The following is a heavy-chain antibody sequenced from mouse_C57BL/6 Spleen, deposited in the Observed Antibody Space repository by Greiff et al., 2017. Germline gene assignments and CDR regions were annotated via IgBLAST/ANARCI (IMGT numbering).Heavy chain of an antibody. CDR2: ISGGGGNT. J-gene: IGHJ2*01. CDR1: GFTFSSYT. D-gene: IGHD2-5*01. V-gene: IGHV5-9*01. CDR3: ARRYSIYRGYFDD. Sequence: EVQLVESGGGLVKPGGSLKLSCAASGFTFSSYTMSWVRQTPEKRLEWVATISGGGGNTYYPDSVKGRFTISRDNAKNTLYLQMSSLRSEDTALYYCARRYSIYRGYFDDWGQGTTLTVSS.